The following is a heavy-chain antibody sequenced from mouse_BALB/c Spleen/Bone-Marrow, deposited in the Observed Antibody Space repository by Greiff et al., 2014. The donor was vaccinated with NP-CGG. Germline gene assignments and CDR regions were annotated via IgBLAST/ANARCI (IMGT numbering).Heavy chain of an antibody. CDR2: ISGGGSYT. J-gene: IGHJ1*01. D-gene: IGHD1-1*01. CDR1: GFTFSSYG. V-gene: IGHV5-9-2*01. CDR3: ARAFGSSYWYFDV. Sequence: ESGGGLVKPGGSLKLSCAASGFTFSSYGMSWVRQTPEKRLEWVATISGGGSYTYFSDSVKGRFTISRDNAKNNLNLQMSSLRSEDTALYYCARAFGSSYWYFDVWGAGTTVTVSS.